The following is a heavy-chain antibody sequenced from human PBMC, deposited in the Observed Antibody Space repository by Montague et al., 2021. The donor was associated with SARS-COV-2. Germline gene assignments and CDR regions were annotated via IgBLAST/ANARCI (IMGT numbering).Heavy chain of an antibody. D-gene: IGHD3-22*01. CDR3: ARELRRIIMIVDIRGFDY. CDR1: GDSVSGNSAA. J-gene: IGHJ4*02. CDR2: TYYRSKWYN. Sequence: CAISGDSVSGNSAAWNWIRQSPSRGLEWLGRTYYRSKWYNDYAXXXKXXXTINPDTSKNQFSLQLNSVTAEDTAVYYCARELRRIIMIVDIRGFDYWGQGTLVTVAS. V-gene: IGHV6-1*01.